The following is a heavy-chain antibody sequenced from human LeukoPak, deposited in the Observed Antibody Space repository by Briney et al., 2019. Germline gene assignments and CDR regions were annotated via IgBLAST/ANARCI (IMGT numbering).Heavy chain of an antibody. CDR2: ISSSSSYI. CDR1: GFTFSSYR. Sequence: PGGSLRLSCAAYGFTFSSYRMTSVPQATGKGLERVQPISSSSSYIYYADSVKGRFTISRDNAKNSLYLKMNSLRAEDTAVYYCASELGYGSSTSCRWGQGTLVTVSS. CDR3: ASELGYGSSTSCR. V-gene: IGHV3-21*01. J-gene: IGHJ4*02. D-gene: IGHD2-2*01.